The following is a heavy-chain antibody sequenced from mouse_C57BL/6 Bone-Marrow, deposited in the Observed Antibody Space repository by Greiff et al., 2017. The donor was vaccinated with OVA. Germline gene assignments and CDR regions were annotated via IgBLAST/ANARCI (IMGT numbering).Heavy chain of an antibody. CDR3: ARGAITTVVAPDY. Sequence: VQLQESGAELARPGASVKLSCKASGYTFTSYGISWVKQRTGQGLEWIGEIYPRSGNTYYNEKFKGKATLTADKSSSTAYMELRSLTSEDSAAYFCARGAITTVVAPDYWGQGTTLTVSS. V-gene: IGHV1-81*01. CDR1: GYTFTSYG. J-gene: IGHJ2*01. CDR2: IYPRSGNT. D-gene: IGHD1-1*01.